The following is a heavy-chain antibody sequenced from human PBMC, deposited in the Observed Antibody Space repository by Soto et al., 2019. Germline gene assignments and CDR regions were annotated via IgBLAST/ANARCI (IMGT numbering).Heavy chain of an antibody. V-gene: IGHV4-4*07. CDR2: INTSGST. CDR1: GGSISSNS. D-gene: IGHD5-18*01. J-gene: IGHJ6*02. CDR3: ARGPSYRDGFTYYYGMDV. Sequence: SDTLSLTCTVSGGSISSNSWSWVRQPAGKGLEWIGRINTSGSTTYTPSLRSRVTMSVDTSKNQFYLKLSSVTAADTAVYYCARGPSYRDGFTYYYGMDVWGQGTTVTVSS.